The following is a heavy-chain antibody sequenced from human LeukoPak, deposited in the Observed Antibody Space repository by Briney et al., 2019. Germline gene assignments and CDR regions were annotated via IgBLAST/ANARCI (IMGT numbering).Heavy chain of an antibody. J-gene: IGHJ5*02. CDR3: ARESINPLPQLGFDP. V-gene: IGHV1-69*05. CDR2: IIPVFGTA. D-gene: IGHD1-1*01. CDR1: GGTFSSYA. Sequence: ASVKVSCKASGGTFSSYAISWVRQAPGQGLEWMGGIIPVFGTANYAQKFQGRVTMTRNTSISTAYMELSSLRSEDTAVYYCARESINPLPQLGFDPWGQGTLVTVSS.